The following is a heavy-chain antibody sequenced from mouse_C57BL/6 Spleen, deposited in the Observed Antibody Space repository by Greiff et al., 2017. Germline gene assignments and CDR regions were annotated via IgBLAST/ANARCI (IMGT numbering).Heavy chain of an antibody. CDR3: ARSGDGLGRFAY. CDR1: GYTFTDYY. D-gene: IGHD3-3*01. J-gene: IGHJ3*01. Sequence: EVQLQQSGPVLVKPGASVKMSCKASGYTFTDYYMYWVKQSHGKSLEWIGVINPYNGGTSYNQKFKGKATLTVDKSSSTAYMELNSLTSEDSAVYYCARSGDGLGRFAYWGQGTLVTVSA. CDR2: INPYNGGT. V-gene: IGHV1-19*01.